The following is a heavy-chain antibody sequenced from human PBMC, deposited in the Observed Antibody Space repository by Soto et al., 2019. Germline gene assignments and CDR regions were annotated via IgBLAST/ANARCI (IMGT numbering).Heavy chain of an antibody. D-gene: IGHD3-3*01. CDR3: ARVGVVSPYYYYGMDV. CDR1: GYSFTSYW. CDR2: IYPGDSDT. J-gene: IGHJ6*02. V-gene: IGHV5-51*01. Sequence: GESLKISCKGSGYSFTSYWIGWVRQMPGKGLEWMGIIYPGDSDTRYSPSFQGQVTISADKSISTAYLQWSSLKASDTAMYYCARVGVVSPYYYYGMDVWGQGTTVTVSS.